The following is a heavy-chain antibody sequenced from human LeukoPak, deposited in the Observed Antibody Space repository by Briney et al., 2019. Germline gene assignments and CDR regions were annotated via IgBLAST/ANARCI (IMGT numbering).Heavy chain of an antibody. D-gene: IGHD1-26*01. V-gene: IGHV3-15*07. CDR3: VTDANRILGARGTGY. CDR2: IKNKHEHQAT. J-gene: IGHJ4*02. Sequence: PGGSLRLSCAASGFDFSGAYMNWVRQAPGKGLEWVGLIKNKHEHQATDYAAPVRERFIITRDDSSSTLFLQMNSLKTEDTAVYHCVTDANRILGARGTGYWGQGILVTVSS. CDR1: GFDFSGAY.